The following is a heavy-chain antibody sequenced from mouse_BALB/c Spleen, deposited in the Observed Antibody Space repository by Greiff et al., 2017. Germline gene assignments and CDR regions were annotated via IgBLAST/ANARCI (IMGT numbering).Heavy chain of an antibody. D-gene: IGHD2-14*01. CDR2: ISSGSSTI. V-gene: IGHV5-17*02. CDR1: GFTFSSFG. J-gene: IGHJ4*01. Sequence: EVKLVESGGGLVQPGGSRKLSCAASGFTFSSFGMHWVRQAPEKGLEWVAYISSGSSTIYYADTVKGRFTISRDNPKNTLFLQMTSLRSEDTAMYYCARDYRYDDLYAMDYWGQGTSVTVSS. CDR3: ARDYRYDDLYAMDY.